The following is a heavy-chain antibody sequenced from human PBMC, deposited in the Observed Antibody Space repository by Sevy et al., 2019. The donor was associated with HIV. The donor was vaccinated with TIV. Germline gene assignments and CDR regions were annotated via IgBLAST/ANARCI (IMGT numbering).Heavy chain of an antibody. Sequence: GGSLRLSCAASGFTFNNYGMHWVRQAPGKGLEWVAVVSYDGSTKNSVDSVKGRFTISRDNSKKTVYLQMNSLRAEDTAVYYCAKESVVYGSVSYSSYGMDVWGQGTTVTVSS. CDR3: AKESVVYGSVSYSSYGMDV. V-gene: IGHV3-30*18. CDR1: GFTFNNYG. CDR2: VSYDGSTK. J-gene: IGHJ6*02. D-gene: IGHD3-10*01.